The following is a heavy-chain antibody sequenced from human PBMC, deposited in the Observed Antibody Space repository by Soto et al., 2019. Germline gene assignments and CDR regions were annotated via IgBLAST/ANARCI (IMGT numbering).Heavy chain of an antibody. D-gene: IGHD3-10*01. CDR3: ERKGGSGSNYPFDF. Sequence: PLETLSLTCTVSGGSISSSSYYWSWIRQPPGKGLEWIGYIYYSGSTNYNPSLKSRVTISVDTSKNQFSLKLSSVTAADTVVYYCERKGGSGSNYPFDFWGQGALVTVSP. CDR1: GGSISSSSYY. V-gene: IGHV4-61*05. J-gene: IGHJ4*02. CDR2: IYYSGST.